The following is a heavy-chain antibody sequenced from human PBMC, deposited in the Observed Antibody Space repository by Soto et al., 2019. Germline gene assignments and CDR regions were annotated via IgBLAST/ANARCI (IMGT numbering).Heavy chain of an antibody. D-gene: IGHD2-15*01. CDR3: ASATVVAGTFDF. J-gene: IGHJ4*02. CDR2: ISSGSSNI. Sequence: EVQLVESGGGLVKPGGSLTLSCAGSGFAFRSYNMNWVRQPPGKGLEWVASISSGSSNIYYADSVQGRFTISRDNDKDSLYLQMDSLRAEDSAVYYCASATVVAGTFDFWGQGTLLTVSS. V-gene: IGHV3-21*01. CDR1: GFAFRSYN.